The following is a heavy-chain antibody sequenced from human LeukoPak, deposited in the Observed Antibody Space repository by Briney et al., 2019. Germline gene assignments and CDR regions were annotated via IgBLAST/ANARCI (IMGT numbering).Heavy chain of an antibody. CDR1: GFTFSSYG. V-gene: IGHV3-30*18. CDR2: ISYDGSNK. Sequence: GRSLRLSCAASGFTFSSYGMHWVRQAPGKGLEWVAVISYDGSNKYYANSVKGRFTISRDNSKNTLYLQMNSLRAEDTAVYYCAKFPSAATPGVEYAFDIWGQGTMVTVSS. D-gene: IGHD2-15*01. CDR3: AKFPSAATPGVEYAFDI. J-gene: IGHJ3*02.